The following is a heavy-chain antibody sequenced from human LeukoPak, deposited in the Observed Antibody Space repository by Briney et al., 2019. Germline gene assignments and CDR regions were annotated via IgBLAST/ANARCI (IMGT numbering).Heavy chain of an antibody. V-gene: IGHV4-39*01. CDR1: GGSFSGYY. CDR2: IYYSGST. Sequence: PSETLSLTSAVYGGSFSGYYWGWIRQPPGKGLEWIGSIYYSGSTYYNPSLKSRVTISVDTSKNQFSLKLSSVTAADTAVYYCARQPRQSSSYNLWGQGTLVTVSS. CDR3: ARQPRQSSSYNL. D-gene: IGHD6-13*01. J-gene: IGHJ4*02.